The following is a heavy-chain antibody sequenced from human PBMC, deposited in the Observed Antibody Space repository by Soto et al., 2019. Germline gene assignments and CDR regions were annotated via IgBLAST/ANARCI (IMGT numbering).Heavy chain of an antibody. CDR2: IGTAGDT. Sequence: HPGGSLRLSCAASGFTFSSYAMHWVRQPTGKGLEWVSAIGTAGDTYYAGSAKGRFTISRENAKSSLYLQINSLPAGATVVYCCVTRGSDGCFDYWGQGTLVTVSS. D-gene: IGHD2-15*01. CDR1: GFTFSSYA. V-gene: IGHV3-13*04. CDR3: VTRGSDGCFDY. J-gene: IGHJ4*02.